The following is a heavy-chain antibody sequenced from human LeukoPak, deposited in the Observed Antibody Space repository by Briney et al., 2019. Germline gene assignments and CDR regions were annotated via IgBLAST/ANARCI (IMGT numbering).Heavy chain of an antibody. D-gene: IGHD6-13*01. CDR2: IYSGGDT. J-gene: IGHJ4*02. V-gene: IGHV3-66*02. CDR3: ARAFVTAAGFFDT. CDR1: GFTVSSGY. Sequence: GGSLRLSCAASGFTVSSGYMSWVRQAPGKGLEWVSVIYSGGDTHYAGSVKGRFTISRDNSVNTLYLQMNSLRTEDTAVYYCARAFVTAAGFFDTWGQGTLVTVSS.